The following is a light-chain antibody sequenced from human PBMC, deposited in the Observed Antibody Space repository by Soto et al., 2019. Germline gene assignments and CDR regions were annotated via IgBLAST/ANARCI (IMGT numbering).Light chain of an antibody. Sequence: DIQMTQSPSTLSASVGDRVTITCRASQSISSWLAWFQQKPGKAPKLLISDVSSLESGVPSRFSGSGSGTEFTLTISSLQPDDFATYYCQQYYSYWTFGQGTKVEIK. CDR3: QQYYSYWT. CDR2: DVS. CDR1: QSISSW. J-gene: IGKJ1*01. V-gene: IGKV1-5*01.